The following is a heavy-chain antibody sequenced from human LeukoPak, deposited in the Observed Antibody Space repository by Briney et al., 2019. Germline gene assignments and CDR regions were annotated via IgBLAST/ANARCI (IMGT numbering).Heavy chain of an antibody. D-gene: IGHD3-3*01. Sequence: ASVKVSCKASGYTFTGYYMHWVRQAPGQGLEWVGWINPNSCGTNYAQKFQGRVTMTRATSISTAYMELSRLRSDDTAVYYCARAGAEYYDLWSGYFDPWGQGTLVTVSS. J-gene: IGHJ5*02. CDR2: INPNSCGT. CDR1: GYTFTGYY. V-gene: IGHV1-2*02. CDR3: ARAGAEYYDLWSGYFDP.